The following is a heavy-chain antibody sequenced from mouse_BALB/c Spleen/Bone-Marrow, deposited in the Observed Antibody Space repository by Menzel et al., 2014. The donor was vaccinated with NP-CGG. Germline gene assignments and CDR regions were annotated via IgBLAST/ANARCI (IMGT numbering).Heavy chain of an antibody. CDR2: ISSGGSYT. CDR1: GFTFSSYA. Sequence: EVKLMESGGGLVKPGGSLKLSCAASGFTFSSYAMSWVRQPPEKRLEWVAEISSGGSYTYYPDTVTGRFTISRDNAKNTLYLEMSSLRSEDTAMYYCARDRATMHDPAWFAYWGQGTLVTVSA. V-gene: IGHV5-9-4*01. CDR3: ARDRATMHDPAWFAY. D-gene: IGHD3-1*01. J-gene: IGHJ3*01.